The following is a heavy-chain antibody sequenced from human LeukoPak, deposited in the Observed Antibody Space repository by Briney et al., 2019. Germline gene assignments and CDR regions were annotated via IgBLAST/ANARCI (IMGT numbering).Heavy chain of an antibody. J-gene: IGHJ6*03. CDR2: IYYSGST. CDR1: GDSISSGGYS. V-gene: IGHV4-30-4*07. Sequence: PSETLSLTCAVSGDSISSGGYSWSWIRQPPGKGLEWIGHIYYSGSTYYNPSLKSRVTMSVDTSKNQFSLKLSSVTAADTAVYYCAREGGMAPAGNYYYYYYMDVWGKGTTVTVSS. CDR3: AREGGMAPAGNYYYYYYMDV. D-gene: IGHD6-13*01.